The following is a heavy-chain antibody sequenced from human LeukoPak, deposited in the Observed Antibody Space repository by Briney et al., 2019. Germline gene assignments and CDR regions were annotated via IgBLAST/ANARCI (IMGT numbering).Heavy chain of an antibody. V-gene: IGHV1-46*01. CDR1: GYTFTSYY. D-gene: IGHD4-23*01. J-gene: IGHJ5*02. CDR2: INPSGGST. CDR3: ARTSSTVGRERWFDP. Sequence: ASVKVSCKASGYTFTSYYMHWVRQAPGQGLEWMGIINPSGGSTSYAQKFQGRVTMTRDTSTSTVYMELSSLRSEDTAVYYCARTSSTVGRERWFDPWGQGTLVTVSS.